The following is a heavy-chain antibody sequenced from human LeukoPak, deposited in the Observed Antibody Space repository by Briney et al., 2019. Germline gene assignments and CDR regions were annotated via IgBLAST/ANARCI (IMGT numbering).Heavy chain of an antibody. CDR2: ISNSSSYI. D-gene: IGHD3-9*01. CDR1: GFTFSSYS. V-gene: IGHV3-21*01. J-gene: IGHJ4*02. Sequence: GGSLRLSCAASGFTFSSYSMNWVRQAPGKGLEWVSSISNSSSYIYYADSVKGRFTISRDNAKNSLYLQMNSLRAEDTAVYYCARAGYDILTGYYSSVYWGQGTLVTVSS. CDR3: ARAGYDILTGYYSSVY.